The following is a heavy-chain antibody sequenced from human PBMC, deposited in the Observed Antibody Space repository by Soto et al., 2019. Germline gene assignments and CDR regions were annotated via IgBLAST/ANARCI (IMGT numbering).Heavy chain of an antibody. D-gene: IGHD2-2*01. CDR1: GYTFTGYY. Sequence: GASVKVSCKASGYTFTGYYMHWVRQAPGQGLEWMGWINPNSGGTNYAQKFQGRVTMTRDTSISTAYMELSRLRSDDTAVYYCARDLVPTHQKDIVVVPAATRDHYYYYGMDVWGQGTTVTVSS. CDR2: INPNSGGT. CDR3: ARDLVPTHQKDIVVVPAATRDHYYYYGMDV. V-gene: IGHV1-2*02. J-gene: IGHJ6*02.